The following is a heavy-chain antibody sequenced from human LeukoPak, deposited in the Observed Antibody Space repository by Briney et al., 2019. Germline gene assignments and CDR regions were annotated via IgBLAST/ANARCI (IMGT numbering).Heavy chain of an antibody. Sequence: SETLSLTCTVSGGSISSYYWSWIRQPPGKGLEWIGYVYYSGSTNYNPSLKSRVAISVDTSKNQFSLKLSSVTAADTAVYYCARREGYGSGRSNWFDPWGQGTLVTVSS. CDR3: ARREGYGSGRSNWFDP. D-gene: IGHD3-10*01. J-gene: IGHJ5*02. CDR2: VYYSGST. CDR1: GGSISSYY. V-gene: IGHV4-59*08.